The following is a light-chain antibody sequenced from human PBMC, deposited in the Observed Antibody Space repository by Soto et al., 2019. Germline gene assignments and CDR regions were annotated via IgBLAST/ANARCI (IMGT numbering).Light chain of an antibody. CDR1: SSNIGNNY. J-gene: IGLJ2*01. Sequence: QSVLTQPPSVSAGPGQKVTISCSGSSSNIGNNYVSWYQQLPGTAPKLLIYDNNKRPSGIPDRFSGSKSGTSATLGITGLQTGDEADYYFGTWDSSLSAYLFGGGTKLTVL. CDR3: GTWDSSLSAYL. CDR2: DNN. V-gene: IGLV1-51*01.